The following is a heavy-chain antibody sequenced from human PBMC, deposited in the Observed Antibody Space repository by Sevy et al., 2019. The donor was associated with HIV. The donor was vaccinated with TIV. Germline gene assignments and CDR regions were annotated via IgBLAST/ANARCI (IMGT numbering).Heavy chain of an antibody. CDR2: ISSSSSTI. CDR1: GLTFSTYS. CDR3: ASPLPFYYGSGSEEFDY. D-gene: IGHD3-10*01. J-gene: IGHJ4*02. Sequence: GGSLRLSCAASGLTFSTYSMNWVRQAPGKGLEWVSYISSSSSTIYYADSVKGRFTMSRDNAKNSRYLQMNSLRAEDTAVYYCASPLPFYYGSGSEEFDYWGRGTLVTVSS. V-gene: IGHV3-48*01.